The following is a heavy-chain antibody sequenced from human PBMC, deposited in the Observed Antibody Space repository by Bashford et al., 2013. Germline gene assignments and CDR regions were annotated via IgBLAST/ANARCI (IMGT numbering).Heavy chain of an antibody. J-gene: IGHJ4*02. CDR2: IIPILAIT. CDR3: ARCYYHDRSTYYSIGAFDY. D-gene: IGHD3-22*01. V-gene: IGHV1-69*10. Sequence: VASVKVSCKASGDTFSAYAISWVRQAPGQGLEWMGGIIPILAITNYAQKFQGRITITADKSTSTAHMELSSLRSADTAVYYCARCYYHDRSTYYSIGAFDYWGQGTLVTVSS. CDR1: GDTFSAYA.